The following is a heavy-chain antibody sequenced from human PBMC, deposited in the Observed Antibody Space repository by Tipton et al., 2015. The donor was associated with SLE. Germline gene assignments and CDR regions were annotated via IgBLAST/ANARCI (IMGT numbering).Heavy chain of an antibody. CDR1: GFTFSTYA. J-gene: IGHJ4*02. CDR2: TYSGGPT. CDR3: ALQRGYSYGFDY. V-gene: IGHV3-23*03. D-gene: IGHD5-18*01. Sequence: SLRLSCAASGFTFSTYAMNWVRQAPGKGLEWVSVTYSGGPTYYADSVKGRFTISRDNSKDTLYLQMNSLRAEDTAVYYCALQRGYSYGFDYWGQGTLVTVSS.